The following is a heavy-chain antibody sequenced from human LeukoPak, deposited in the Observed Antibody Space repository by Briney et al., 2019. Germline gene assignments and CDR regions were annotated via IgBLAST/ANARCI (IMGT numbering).Heavy chain of an antibody. CDR3: AKAHSSSWYYFDY. V-gene: IGHV3-23*01. D-gene: IGHD6-13*01. J-gene: IGHJ4*02. CDR2: IRGSGDNT. Sequence: GSLRLSCAASGFPFSSYAMSWVRQAPGKGLEWVSIIRGSGDNTYYADSMKGRFTIPRDNSKNTLYLQMNSLRAEDTAVYYCAKAHSSSWYYFDYWGQGTLVTVSS. CDR1: GFPFSSYA.